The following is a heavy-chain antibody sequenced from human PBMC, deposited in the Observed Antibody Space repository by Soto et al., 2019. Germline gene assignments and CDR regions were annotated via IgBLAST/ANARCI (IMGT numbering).Heavy chain of an antibody. V-gene: IGHV1-69*04. CDR1: GGTFSSYT. CDR2: IIPILGIA. Sequence: GASVKVSCKASGGTFSSYTISWVRQAPGQGLEWMGRIIPILGIANYAQKFQGRVTITADKSTSTAYMELSSLRSEDTAVYYCARDQGDICILYEYYYYYMEVWCTGTTVTV. CDR3: ARDQGDICILYEYYYYYMEV. J-gene: IGHJ6*03. D-gene: IGHD2-15*01.